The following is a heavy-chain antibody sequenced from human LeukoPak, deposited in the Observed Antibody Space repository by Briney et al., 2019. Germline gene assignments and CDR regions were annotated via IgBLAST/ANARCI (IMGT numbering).Heavy chain of an antibody. CDR1: SGFAASGFTFSTFG. D-gene: IGHD3-22*01. CDR2: ISYDGSNK. J-gene: IGHJ3*02. CDR3: ARVADHYDSSGYPYDAFDI. Sequence: PGGSLRLSCAASGFAASGFTFSTFGMHWVRQAPGKGLEWVALISYDGSNKYFADSVRGRFTISRDNSMDTLYLQMNSLRAEDTAVYYCARVADHYDSSGYPYDAFDIWGQGTMVTVSS. V-gene: IGHV3-30*19.